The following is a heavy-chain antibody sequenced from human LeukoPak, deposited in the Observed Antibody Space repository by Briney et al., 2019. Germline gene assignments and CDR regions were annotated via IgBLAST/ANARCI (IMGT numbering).Heavy chain of an antibody. V-gene: IGHV3-23*01. D-gene: IGHD3-10*01. CDR1: KFTVSSYA. Sequence: GGSLRLSCAASKFTVSSYAMSWVRQAPGKGLEWVSAISGSGGSTYYADSVKGRFTISRDDSKNTLYLQIKRLRAEDTAVYYCAKDGPRIIMVRGVSDPYYFDYWGQGTLVTVSS. CDR2: ISGSGGST. J-gene: IGHJ4*02. CDR3: AKDGPRIIMVRGVSDPYYFDY.